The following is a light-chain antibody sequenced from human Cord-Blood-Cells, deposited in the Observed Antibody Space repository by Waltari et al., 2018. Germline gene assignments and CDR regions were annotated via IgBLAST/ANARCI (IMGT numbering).Light chain of an antibody. CDR2: AAS. CDR1: QSTSSY. CDR3: RQSYSTPFT. Sequence: DIQMTQSPYTLSASVGDRVTIPCRASQSTSSYLNWYQQKPGKARKLLIYAASSLQSGVPSRFSGSGAGTDFTLTISSLQPEDFATYYCRQSYSTPFTFGPGTKVDIK. V-gene: IGKV1-39*01. J-gene: IGKJ3*01.